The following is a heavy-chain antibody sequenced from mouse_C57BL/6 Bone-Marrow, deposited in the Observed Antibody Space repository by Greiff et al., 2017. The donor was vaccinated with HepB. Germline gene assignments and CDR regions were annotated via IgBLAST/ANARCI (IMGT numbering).Heavy chain of an antibody. Sequence: QVQLQQPGAELVKPGASVKMSCKASGYTFTSYWITWVKQRPGQGLEWIGDIYPGSGSTNYNEKFKSKATLTVDTSSSTAYMQLRSLTSEDSAVYYCARRDSAGRYYYAMDDWGQGTSVTVSS. J-gene: IGHJ4*01. CDR3: ARRDSAGRYYYAMDD. CDR1: GYTFTSYW. V-gene: IGHV1-55*01. D-gene: IGHD3-2*02. CDR2: IYPGSGST.